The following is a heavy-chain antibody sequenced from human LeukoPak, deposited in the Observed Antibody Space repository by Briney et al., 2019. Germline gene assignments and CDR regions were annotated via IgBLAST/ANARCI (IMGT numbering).Heavy chain of an antibody. V-gene: IGHV3-66*01. CDR2: IYSGGST. D-gene: IGHD3-22*01. CDR3: ASSQRTTALSITMIVAPIQH. J-gene: IGHJ1*01. Sequence: PGGSLRLSCAASGFTVSSNYMSWVRQAPGKGLEWVSVIYSGGSTYYADSVKGRFTISRDNSKNTLYLQMNSLRAEDTAVYYCASSQRTTALSITMIVAPIQHWGQGTLVTVSS. CDR1: GFTVSSNY.